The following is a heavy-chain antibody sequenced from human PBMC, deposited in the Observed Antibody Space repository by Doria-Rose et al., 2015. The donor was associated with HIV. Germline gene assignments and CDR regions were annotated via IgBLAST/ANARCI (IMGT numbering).Heavy chain of an antibody. CDR2: IFSDDER. D-gene: IGHD6-13*01. Sequence: QVTLKESGPVLVKPTETLTLTYTVSGVSLSSPGMGVSWIRQPPGKALEWLANIFSDDERSYKTSLKSRLTISRGTSKSQVVLTRTDMDPVDTATYYCARIKSSRWYHKYYFDFWGQGTLVIVSA. CDR1: GVSLSSPGMG. V-gene: IGHV2-26*01. J-gene: IGHJ4*02. CDR3: ARIKSSRWYHKYYFDF.